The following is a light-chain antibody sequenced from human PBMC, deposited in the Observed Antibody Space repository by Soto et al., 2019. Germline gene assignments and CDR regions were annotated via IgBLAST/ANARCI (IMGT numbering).Light chain of an antibody. J-gene: IGLJ2*01. CDR1: SSDVGGYNS. CDR2: EVT. CDR3: SSYAATNELI. V-gene: IGLV2-8*01. Sequence: QSALTQPPSASGSPGQSVTISCTGTSSDVGGYNSVSWYQQHPGKAPKLMIYEVTERPSGVPDRFSGSKSGSTASLTVSGLQAEDEADYYCSSYAATNELIFGGGTKLTVL.